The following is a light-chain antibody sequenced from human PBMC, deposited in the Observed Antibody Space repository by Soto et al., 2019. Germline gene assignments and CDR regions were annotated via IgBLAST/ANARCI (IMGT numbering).Light chain of an antibody. CDR2: GAS. Sequence: EIVLTQSPGTLSFSPGERATLTCRASQSFSSSYLAWFQQKPGQAPRLLIYGASSRATGIPDRFSGSGSGTDFTLTISRLEPEDFAVYYCQQYGNAPFTFGQGTKVDIK. CDR1: QSFSSSY. CDR3: QQYGNAPFT. J-gene: IGKJ3*01. V-gene: IGKV3-20*01.